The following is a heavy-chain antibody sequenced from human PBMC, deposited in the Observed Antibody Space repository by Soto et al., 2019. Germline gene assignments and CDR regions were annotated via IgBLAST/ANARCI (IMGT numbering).Heavy chain of an antibody. D-gene: IGHD4-17*01. CDR1: GFILSSYV. Sequence: EVQLLESGGGLVQPGGSLRLSCAASGFILSSYVMSWVRQAPGKGLEWVSAISHSGDTTYYADSVKGRFTISRDNSENTLYLQVNSLIVEDTAVYYCAKDPNTVTPGYFDDWGQGTLVTVSS. CDR2: ISHSGDTT. CDR3: AKDPNTVTPGYFDD. J-gene: IGHJ4*02. V-gene: IGHV3-23*01.